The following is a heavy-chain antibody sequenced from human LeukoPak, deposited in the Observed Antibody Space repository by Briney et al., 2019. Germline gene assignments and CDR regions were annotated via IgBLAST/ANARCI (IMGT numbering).Heavy chain of an antibody. CDR2: INPHSGGT. CDR1: GYTFTGYY. Sequence: ASVKVSCKASGYTFTGYYMHWARQAPGQGLEWMGWINPHSGGTDYAQEFQGRVTMTRDTSISTAYMELSSLRSDDTAVYYCARRGGLGSAFDIWGQGTMVTVSS. V-gene: IGHV1-2*02. D-gene: IGHD7-27*01. CDR3: ARRGGLGSAFDI. J-gene: IGHJ3*02.